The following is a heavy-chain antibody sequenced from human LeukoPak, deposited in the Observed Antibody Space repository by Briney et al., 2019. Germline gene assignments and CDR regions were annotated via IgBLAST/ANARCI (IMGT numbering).Heavy chain of an antibody. Sequence: GGSLRLSCAASVFTFSSYAMSWVRQAPGKGLEWVSGILVSGYSTYYANSSKGRFTISKDNSTNTLYLQMNSLRAEDTAVYYCAKLGGHPLHNYYVGVWGKGTTVAVSS. CDR1: VFTFSSYA. CDR3: AKLGGHPLHNYYVGV. D-gene: IGHD3-16*01. V-gene: IGHV3-23*01. CDR2: ILVSGYST. J-gene: IGHJ6*03.